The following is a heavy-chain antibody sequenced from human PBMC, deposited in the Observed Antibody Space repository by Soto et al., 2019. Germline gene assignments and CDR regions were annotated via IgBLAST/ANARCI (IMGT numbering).Heavy chain of an antibody. V-gene: IGHV3-23*01. CDR2: ISGSGGST. Sequence: QPGGSLRLSCAASGFTFSSYAISWVRQAPGKGLEWVSAISGSGGSTYYADSVKGRFTISRDNSKNTLYLQMNSLRAEDTAVYYCAKGQLWDYDSSGYPRGYYYGMDVWGQGTTVTVSS. CDR3: AKGQLWDYDSSGYPRGYYYGMDV. D-gene: IGHD3-22*01. J-gene: IGHJ6*02. CDR1: GFTFSSYA.